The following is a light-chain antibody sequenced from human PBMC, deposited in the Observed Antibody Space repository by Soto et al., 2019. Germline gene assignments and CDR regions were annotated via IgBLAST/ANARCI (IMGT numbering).Light chain of an antibody. CDR3: QQYKNWPPET. V-gene: IGKV3-15*01. CDR1: QSVDNN. CDR2: GAS. Sequence: EIVMTQSPGTLSVSPGERATLSCRASQSVDNNVAWYQQKPGLAPRILIYGASTRATGISARFSGSGSETEFSLTISRLQSEDFAVYYCQQYKNWPPETFGPGTKVDIK. J-gene: IGKJ3*01.